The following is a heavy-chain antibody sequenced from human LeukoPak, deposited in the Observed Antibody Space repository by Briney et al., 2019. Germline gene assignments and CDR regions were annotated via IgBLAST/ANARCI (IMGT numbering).Heavy chain of an antibody. Sequence: GRSLRLSCAASGFTFSSYGMHWVRQAPGKGLEWVAVIWYDGSNKYYADSVKGRFTISRDNSKNTLYLQMNSLRAEDTAVYYCARDWYVWGSYHLFDYWGQGTLVTVSS. D-gene: IGHD3-16*02. CDR3: ARDWYVWGSYHLFDY. CDR2: IWYDGSNK. V-gene: IGHV3-33*01. J-gene: IGHJ4*02. CDR1: GFTFSSYG.